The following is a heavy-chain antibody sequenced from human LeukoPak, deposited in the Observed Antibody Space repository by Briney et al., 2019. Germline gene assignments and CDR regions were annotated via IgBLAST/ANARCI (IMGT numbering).Heavy chain of an antibody. J-gene: IGHJ5*02. CDR1: GGTFSSYA. Sequence: GASVKVSCKDSGGTFSSYAISWVRQAPGQGLEWMGGIIPIFGTANYAQKFQGRVTITTDESTSTAYMELSSLRSEDTAVYYCARALIGYSSSGYNWFDPWGQGTLVTVSS. V-gene: IGHV1-69*05. D-gene: IGHD6-13*01. CDR3: ARALIGYSSSGYNWFDP. CDR2: IIPIFGTA.